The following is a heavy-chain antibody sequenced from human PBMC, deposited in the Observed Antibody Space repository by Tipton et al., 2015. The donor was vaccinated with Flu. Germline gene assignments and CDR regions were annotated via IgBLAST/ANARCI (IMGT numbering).Heavy chain of an antibody. CDR3: ARRDFSNDVSDPKSWVDP. CDR2: IYHTGST. Sequence: TLSLTCTVSGDSISGSYYWGWIRQPPGKGLEWIGNIYHTGSTYHNPSLKSRVTISVDTSRNHLSLRLRSLTAADTAVYFCARRDFSNDVSDPKSWVDPWGQGILVTVSS. J-gene: IGHJ5*02. V-gene: IGHV4-38-2*02. CDR1: GDSISGSYY. D-gene: IGHD4-11*01.